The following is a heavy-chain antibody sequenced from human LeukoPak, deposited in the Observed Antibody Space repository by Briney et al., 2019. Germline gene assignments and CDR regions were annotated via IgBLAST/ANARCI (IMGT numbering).Heavy chain of an antibody. CDR3: ARGYDFWSGNDY. D-gene: IGHD3-3*01. J-gene: IGHJ4*02. Sequence: SETLSLTCAVYGGSFSGYYWSWIRQPPGKGLEWIGEINHSGSTNYNPSLKSRVTISVDTSKNQFSLKLSSVTAADTAVYYCARGYDFWSGNDYWGQGTLVTVSS. CDR2: INHSGST. CDR1: GGSFSGYY. V-gene: IGHV4-34*01.